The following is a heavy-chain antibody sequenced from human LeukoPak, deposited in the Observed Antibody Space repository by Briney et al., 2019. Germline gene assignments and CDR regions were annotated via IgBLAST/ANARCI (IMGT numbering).Heavy chain of an antibody. Sequence: SETLSLTCTVSGGSISSSSYYWGWIRQPPGKGLEWIGSIYYSGSTYYNPSLKSRVTISVDTSKNQFSLKLSSVTAADTAVYYCARGLVVPAAIYYYYYMDVWGKGTTVTVSS. D-gene: IGHD2-2*01. V-gene: IGHV4-39*07. CDR2: IYYSGST. CDR1: GGSISSSSYY. J-gene: IGHJ6*03. CDR3: ARGLVVPAAIYYYYYMDV.